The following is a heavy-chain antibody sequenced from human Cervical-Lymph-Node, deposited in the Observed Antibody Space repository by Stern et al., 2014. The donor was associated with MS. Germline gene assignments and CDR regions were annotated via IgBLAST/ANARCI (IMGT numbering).Heavy chain of an antibody. Sequence: VQLVESGGGVVQPGRSLRLSCAAAGFSFSNYGMDWGRQAPGKGLEWVAVIWYDGSKKYYADSVKGRFTISRDNSKNTLHLQMNSLRAEDTAVYYCARDTYSDSYYYGMDVWGQGTTVTVSS. CDR2: IWYDGSKK. CDR3: ARDTYSDSYYYGMDV. V-gene: IGHV3-33*01. J-gene: IGHJ6*02. CDR1: GFSFSNYG. D-gene: IGHD4-11*01.